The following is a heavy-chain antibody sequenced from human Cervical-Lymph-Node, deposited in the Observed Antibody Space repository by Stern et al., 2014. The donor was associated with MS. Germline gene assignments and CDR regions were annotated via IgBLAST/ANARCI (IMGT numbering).Heavy chain of an antibody. CDR2: IYYSGST. Sequence: QVQLQESGPGLVKPSQTLSLTCTVSGGSISSGGTYWTWIRQHPGKGLEWIGHIYYSGSTYYNPSLKSRVMISVDTSTSQFSLKLNSVTAADTAVYSCARGSGGWAHSWFDPWGQGTLVTVSS. V-gene: IGHV4-31*03. CDR1: GGSISSGGTY. CDR3: ARGSGGWAHSWFDP. J-gene: IGHJ5*02. D-gene: IGHD6-19*01.